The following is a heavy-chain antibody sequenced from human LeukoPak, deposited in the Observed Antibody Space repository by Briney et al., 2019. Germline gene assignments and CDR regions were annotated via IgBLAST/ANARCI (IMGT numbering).Heavy chain of an antibody. CDR1: GFTFNNYG. V-gene: IGHV3-30*18. Sequence: PGGSLRLSCAASGFTFNNYGMHWVRQAPGKGLEWAAVISNDGNNKYYADSVKGRFTISRDKSKNTLYLQVNSLRAEDTAVHYCAKDPRIAVTGSGSGYLDLWGRGSLVTVSS. CDR3: AKDPRIAVTGSGSGYLDL. J-gene: IGHJ2*01. D-gene: IGHD6-19*01. CDR2: ISNDGNNK.